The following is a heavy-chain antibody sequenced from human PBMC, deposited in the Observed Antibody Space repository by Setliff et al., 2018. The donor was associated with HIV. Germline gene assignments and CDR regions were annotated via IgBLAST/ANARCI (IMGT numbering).Heavy chain of an antibody. Sequence: ASVKVSCKASGYTFTSCGISWVRQDPGQGLEWMGWNSAYNGNTNYAQKLQGRVTMTTDTSTRTAYMELRSLRSDDTAVDYCARMIVLSASSPPNAFDIWGQGTMVTVSS. D-gene: IGHD3-22*01. CDR1: GYTFTSCG. CDR3: ARMIVLSASSPPNAFDI. J-gene: IGHJ3*02. V-gene: IGHV1-18*01. CDR2: NSAYNGNT.